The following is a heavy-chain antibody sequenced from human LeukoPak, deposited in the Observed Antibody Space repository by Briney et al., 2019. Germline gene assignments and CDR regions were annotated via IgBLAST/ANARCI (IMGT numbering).Heavy chain of an antibody. CDR3: ARTRLYYYDSSGPSDY. V-gene: IGHV3-48*04. Sequence: GGSLRLSCAASGFTFSSYSMNWVRQAPGKGLEWVSYISSSSSTIYYADSVKGRFTISRDNAKNSLYLQMNSLRAEDTAVYYCARTRLYYYDSSGPSDYWGQGTLVTVSS. D-gene: IGHD3-22*01. J-gene: IGHJ4*02. CDR2: ISSSSSTI. CDR1: GFTFSSYS.